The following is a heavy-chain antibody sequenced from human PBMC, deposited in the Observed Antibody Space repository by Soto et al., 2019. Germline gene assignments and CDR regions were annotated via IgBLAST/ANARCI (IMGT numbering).Heavy chain of an antibody. CDR2: ISYDGSNK. CDR3: AKDQGGSYYDYNGMDV. Sequence: QVQLVESGGGVVQPGRSLRLSCAASGFTFSSYGMHWVRQAPGKGLEWVAVISYDGSNKYYADSVKGRFTISRDNSKNTLYLQMNRLRAEATAVYYCAKDQGGSYYDYNGMDVWGQGTTVTVSS. D-gene: IGHD3-16*01. V-gene: IGHV3-30*18. CDR1: GFTFSSYG. J-gene: IGHJ6*02.